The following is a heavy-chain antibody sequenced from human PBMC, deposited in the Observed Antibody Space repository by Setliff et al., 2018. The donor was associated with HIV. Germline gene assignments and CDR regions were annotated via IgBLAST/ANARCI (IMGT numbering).Heavy chain of an antibody. CDR1: GFTFSSYA. CDR3: ARDSRPRSGFWVSDYYYYMDV. V-gene: IGHV3-23*01. J-gene: IGHJ6*03. Sequence: GGSLRLSCAASGFTFSSYAMSWVRQAPGKGLEWVSVISGSGGITYYADSVKGRFTISRDNSKNTLYLQMNSLRAEDTAVYYCARDSRPRSGFWVSDYYYYMDVWGKGTTVTVSS. D-gene: IGHD3-3*01. CDR2: ISGSGGIT.